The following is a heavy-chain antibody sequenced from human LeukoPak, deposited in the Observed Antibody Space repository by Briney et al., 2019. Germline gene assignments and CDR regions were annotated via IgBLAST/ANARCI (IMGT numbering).Heavy chain of an antibody. D-gene: IGHD3-22*01. J-gene: IGHJ3*02. CDR2: INPSGGNT. CDR1: GYTFTRYY. Sequence: APVTVSCKASGYTFTRYYMHWVRQAPGQGLEGMGIINPSGGNTNYAQKFQGRVTMTRDMSTSTVYMELSSLRSEDTAVYYCARERSSGYNDAFDIWGQGTMVTVSS. V-gene: IGHV1-46*01. CDR3: ARERSSGYNDAFDI.